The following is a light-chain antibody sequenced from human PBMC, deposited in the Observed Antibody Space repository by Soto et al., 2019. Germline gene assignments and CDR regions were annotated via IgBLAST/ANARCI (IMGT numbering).Light chain of an antibody. CDR1: ENVKTR. V-gene: IGKV3-15*01. Sequence: EKVMTQSPATLSVSPGERATLSCRASENVKTRLAWYQQKSGQAPRLLIYDAFTRATGIPARFSGSASATEFTLTISSLQSEDSAVYYCQQYDDWPLTFGGGTKVEIK. CDR3: QQYDDWPLT. CDR2: DAF. J-gene: IGKJ4*01.